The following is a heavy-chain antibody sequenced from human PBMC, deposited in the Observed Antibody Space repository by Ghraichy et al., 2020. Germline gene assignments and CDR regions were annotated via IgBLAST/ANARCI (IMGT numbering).Heavy chain of an antibody. CDR3: ARRGNYRGGAFDI. D-gene: IGHD5-24*01. J-gene: IGHJ3*02. V-gene: IGHV3-23*01. CDR1: GFTFSTYA. Sequence: GGSLRLSCAASGFTFSTYAMAWVRQAPEKGLEWVSSRVGVGGGTFYADSVRGRFTISRDNSRDRLFLQMNSLRAEDTAVYYCARRGNYRGGAFDIWGRGTVVVVSS. CDR2: RVGVGGGT.